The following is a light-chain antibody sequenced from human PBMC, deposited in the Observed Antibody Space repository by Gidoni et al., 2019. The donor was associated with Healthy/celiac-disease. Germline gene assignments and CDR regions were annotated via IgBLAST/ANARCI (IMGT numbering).Light chain of an antibody. J-gene: IGKJ4*01. CDR1: QSVLYSSNNKNY. CDR3: QQYYSSPLT. Sequence: DVVMTQSPDSLAGSLGERASINCKSSQSVLYSSNNKNYLAWYQQKPGQPPKLLIYWASTRESGVPDRFSGSGSGTDFILTISSLQAEDVAVYYCQQYYSSPLTFGGGTKVEIK. CDR2: WAS. V-gene: IGKV4-1*01.